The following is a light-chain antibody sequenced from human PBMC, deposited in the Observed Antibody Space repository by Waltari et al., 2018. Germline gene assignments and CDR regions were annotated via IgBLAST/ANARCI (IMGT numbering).Light chain of an antibody. Sequence: QSVLTQPPSASGTPGQRVTISCSGSTSNIGSNTVNWYRQLPGTAPKLLIYTNNKRRSGVPYRFSASKSGTSASLAISGLQSEDEADYYCAAWDDSLIWVFGGGTKLTVL. CDR3: AAWDDSLIWV. J-gene: IGLJ3*02. V-gene: IGLV1-44*01. CDR2: TNN. CDR1: TSNIGSNT.